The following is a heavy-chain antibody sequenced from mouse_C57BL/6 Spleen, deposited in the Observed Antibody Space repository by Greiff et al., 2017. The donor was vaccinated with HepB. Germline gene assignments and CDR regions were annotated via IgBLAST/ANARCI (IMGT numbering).Heavy chain of an antibody. CDR3: ARGYYYYGSSFYY. D-gene: IGHD1-1*01. CDR1: GYTFTSYW. V-gene: IGHV1-53*01. Sequence: QVQLQQPGTELVKPGASVKLSCKASGYTFTSYWMHWVKQRPGQGLEWIGNINPRDGGTNYNEKFKSKATLTVDKSSSTAYMQLSSLTSEDSAVYDCARGYYYYGSSFYYWGQGTTLTVSS. J-gene: IGHJ2*01. CDR2: INPRDGGT.